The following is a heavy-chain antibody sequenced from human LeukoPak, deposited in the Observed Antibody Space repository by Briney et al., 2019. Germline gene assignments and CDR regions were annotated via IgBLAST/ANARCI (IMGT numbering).Heavy chain of an antibody. D-gene: IGHD3-22*01. V-gene: IGHV3-33*01. CDR2: IWYDGSNK. J-gene: IGHJ3*02. Sequence: GRSLRLSCAPSGFNFSSYGMQCLRQAPGKGLEWVAVIWYDGSNKYYADSVKGRFTISRDNSKNTLYLQMNSLRAEDTAVYYCATGYYYDRSGGYDNCGQGTMVTVSS. CDR1: GFNFSSYG. CDR3: ATGYYYDRSGGYDN.